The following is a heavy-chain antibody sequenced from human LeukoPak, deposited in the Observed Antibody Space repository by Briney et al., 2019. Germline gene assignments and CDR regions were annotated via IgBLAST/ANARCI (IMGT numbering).Heavy chain of an antibody. V-gene: IGHV3-7*01. CDR2: IKEDGSRK. D-gene: IGHD2-21*02. Sequence: AGGSPRLSCAASGFTFNNYWMSWVRQAPGKGLEWLANIKEDGSRKYHVDSVKGRFTISRDNAKKSLFLQMNSLRAEDTAVYYRARDGVTSSVDYWGQGTLVTVSS. CDR1: GFTFNNYW. J-gene: IGHJ4*02. CDR3: ARDGVTSSVDY.